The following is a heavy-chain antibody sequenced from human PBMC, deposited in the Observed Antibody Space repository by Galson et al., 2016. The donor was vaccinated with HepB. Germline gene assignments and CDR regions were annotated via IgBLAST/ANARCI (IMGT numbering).Heavy chain of an antibody. J-gene: IGHJ4*02. Sequence: SLRLSCAAFGFTLSTYAMSWVRQAPGKGLEWVSTIRGNGGSTSYADSVKGRFTISRDSSKNTVYLQMNSLRAGDTAVYYCAKGGMLIPRFDCWGQGTLVTVSS. V-gene: IGHV3-23*01. D-gene: IGHD3-16*01. CDR2: IRGNGGST. CDR3: AKGGMLIPRFDC. CDR1: GFTLSTYA.